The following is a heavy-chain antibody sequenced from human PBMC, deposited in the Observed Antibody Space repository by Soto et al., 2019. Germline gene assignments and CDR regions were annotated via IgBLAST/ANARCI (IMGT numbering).Heavy chain of an antibody. D-gene: IGHD6-19*01. V-gene: IGHV4-59*01. Sequence: SETLSLTCTVSGGSISGYYWSWIRQPPGKGLEWIGYIYYSGSTNYNPSLKSRVTISVDTSKNQFSLKLSSVTAADTAVYYCARVNSSGWYGRVDYWGQGTLVTVSS. CDR1: GGSISGYY. CDR2: IYYSGST. CDR3: ARVNSSGWYGRVDY. J-gene: IGHJ4*02.